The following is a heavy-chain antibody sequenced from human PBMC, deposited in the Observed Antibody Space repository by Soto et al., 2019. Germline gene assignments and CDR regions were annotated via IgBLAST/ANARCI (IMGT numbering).Heavy chain of an antibody. CDR2: ISAYNGNT. V-gene: IGHV1-18*01. D-gene: IGHD6-6*01. J-gene: IGHJ6*02. Sequence: QVQLVQSGAEVKKPGASVKVSCKASGYTFTSYGISWVRQAPGQGLEWMGWISAYNGNTNYAQKLQGRVTMTTDTATSTAYMELRGLRSDDTAVYYCARDQDASSTFYYYYGMDVWGQGTTVTVSS. CDR3: ARDQDASSTFYYYYGMDV. CDR1: GYTFTSYG.